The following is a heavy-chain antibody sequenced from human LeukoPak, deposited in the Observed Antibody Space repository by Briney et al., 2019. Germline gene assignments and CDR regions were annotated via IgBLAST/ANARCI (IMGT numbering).Heavy chain of an antibody. CDR1: GFTFSSFG. D-gene: IGHD3-10*01. CDR2: IANDGKTT. Sequence: PGGSLRLSCAASGFTFSSFGMHWVRQAPGKGLEWVAVIANDGKTTYYADSVKGRFTISRDNSKNTLYLQMNSLRVEDTAVYYCXXXXXXSGNSWSAWFDPWGQGTLVTVSS. CDR3: XXXXXXSGNSWSAWFDP. V-gene: IGHV3-30*03. J-gene: IGHJ5*02.